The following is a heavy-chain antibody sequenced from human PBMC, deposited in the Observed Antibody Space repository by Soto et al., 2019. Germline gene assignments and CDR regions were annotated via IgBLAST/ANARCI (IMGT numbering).Heavy chain of an antibody. V-gene: IGHV3-33*06. CDR3: AKDTSFGQKSGYGWPNRMDV. Sequence: GGSLRLSCAASGFIFSTYGMHWVRQAPGKGLEWVAVIWYDGSNKYYADSVKGRFTISRDNSKNTLYLQMNSLRAEDTAVYYCAKDTSFGQKSGYGWPNRMDVWGQGTTVTVSS. D-gene: IGHD5-12*01. CDR2: IWYDGSNK. CDR1: GFIFSTYG. J-gene: IGHJ6*02.